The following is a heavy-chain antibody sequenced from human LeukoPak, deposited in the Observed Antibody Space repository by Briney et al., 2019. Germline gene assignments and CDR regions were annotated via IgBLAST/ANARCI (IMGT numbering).Heavy chain of an antibody. J-gene: IGHJ4*02. V-gene: IGHV1-2*02. Sequence: ASVKVSCKASGYTFTGYYMHWVRQAPGQGLEWMGWINPNSGGTNYAQKFQGRVTMTRDTSISTAYMELSRLRSDDTAVYYCARNPPTFVRGVMGYYFDYWGQGTLVTVSS. D-gene: IGHD3-10*01. CDR3: ARNPPTFVRGVMGYYFDY. CDR1: GYTFTGYY. CDR2: INPNSGGT.